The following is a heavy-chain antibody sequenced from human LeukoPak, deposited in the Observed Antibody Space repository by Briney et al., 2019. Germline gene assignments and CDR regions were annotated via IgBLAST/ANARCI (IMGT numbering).Heavy chain of an antibody. CDR2: ISVYNGNT. CDR3: ARGGRGYDILTGYYNHYYFDY. Sequence: ASVKVSCKASGYTISSYGISWVRQAPGQGLEWMGWISVYNGNTEYAQKLQGRVTMTTDTSTSTACMELRSLRSDDTTVYYCARGGRGYDILTGYYNHYYFDYWGQGTLVTVSS. CDR1: GYTISSYG. D-gene: IGHD3-9*01. J-gene: IGHJ4*02. V-gene: IGHV1-18*01.